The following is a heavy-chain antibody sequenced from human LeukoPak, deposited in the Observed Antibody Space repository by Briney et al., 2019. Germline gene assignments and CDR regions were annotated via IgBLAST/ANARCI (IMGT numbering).Heavy chain of an antibody. Sequence: SETLSLTCAVYGGSFSGYYWSWIRQPPGKGLEWIGEINHSGSTNYNPSLKSRVTISVGTSKNQFSLKLSSVTAADTAVYYCASPASTSPAATPFDYWGKETLVTFPS. V-gene: IGHV4-34*01. D-gene: IGHD2-15*01. CDR2: INHSGST. CDR1: GGSFSGYY. J-gene: IGHJ4*02. CDR3: ASPASTSPAATPFDY.